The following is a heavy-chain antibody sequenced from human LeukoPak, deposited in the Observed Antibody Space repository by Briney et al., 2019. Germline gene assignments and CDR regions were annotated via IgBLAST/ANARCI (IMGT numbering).Heavy chain of an antibody. J-gene: IGHJ2*01. Sequence: GGSLRLSCAPFGFSFSSYAMSWVRQAPGKGLEWVSAISSSGGSTYYANSVKGRFTISRDNSKYTLYLQLNSLRAEDTAVYYCARDRAVLDPSYFDLWGRGTLVTVSS. CDR3: ARDRAVLDPSYFDL. V-gene: IGHV3-23*01. CDR2: ISSSGGST. D-gene: IGHD4/OR15-4a*01. CDR1: GFSFSSYA.